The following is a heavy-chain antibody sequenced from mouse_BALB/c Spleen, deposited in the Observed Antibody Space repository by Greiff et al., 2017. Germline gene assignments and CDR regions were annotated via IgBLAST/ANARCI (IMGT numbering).Heavy chain of an antibody. CDR1: GYTFTDYY. D-gene: IGHD2-14*01. CDR3: ARVRRGLYYAMDY. J-gene: IGHJ4*01. V-gene: IGHV1-77*01. CDR2: IYPGSGNT. Sequence: LVESGAELARPGASVKLSCKASGYTFTDYYINWVKQRTGQGLEWIGEIYPGSGNTYYNEKFKGKATLTADKSSSTAYMQLSSLTSEDSAVYFCARVRRGLYYAMDYWGQGTSVTVSS.